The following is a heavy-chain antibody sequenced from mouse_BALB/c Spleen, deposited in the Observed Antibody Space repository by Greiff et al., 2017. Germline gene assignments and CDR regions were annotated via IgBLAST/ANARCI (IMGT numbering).Heavy chain of an antibody. CDR3: ARQDVSRSFDY. V-gene: IGHV5-6*01. CDR2: ISSGGSYT. Sequence: EVQLVESGGDLVKPGGSLKLSCAASGFTFSSYGMSWVRQTPDKRLEWVATISSGGSYTYYPDSVKGRFTISRDNAKNTLYLQMSSLKSEDTAMYYCARQDVSRSFDYWGQGTTLTVSS. D-gene: IGHD1-1*01. J-gene: IGHJ2*01. CDR1: GFTFSSYG.